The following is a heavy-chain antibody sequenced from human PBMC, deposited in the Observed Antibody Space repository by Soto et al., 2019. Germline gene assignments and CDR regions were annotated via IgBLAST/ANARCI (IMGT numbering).Heavy chain of an antibody. Sequence: QVKLVESGGGVLQPGRSLRLSCAASGFTFRSYGMHWVRQAPGKGLEWVAVISYDESNKFYGDSVKGRFTISRDNFKNTLYLQMSSLRPEDTAVYYGVNDEGSSRPFDYWGQGTLVTVSS. J-gene: IGHJ4*02. V-gene: IGHV3-30*18. CDR2: ISYDESNK. CDR1: GFTFRSYG. D-gene: IGHD6-13*01. CDR3: VNDEGSSRPFDY.